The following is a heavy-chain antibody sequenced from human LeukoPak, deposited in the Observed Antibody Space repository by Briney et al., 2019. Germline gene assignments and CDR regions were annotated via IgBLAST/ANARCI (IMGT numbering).Heavy chain of an antibody. J-gene: IGHJ4*02. Sequence: SGGSLRLSCAPSGFTFSNFAMHWVRQAPGKGLEWVAVMSYDGTSKYYADSVRGRFTISRDHSKNTLYLQMNSLRDDETALYYCARDRRDGNNLAYHFDYWGQGTLVAVSS. D-gene: IGHD5-24*01. CDR3: ARDRRDGNNLAYHFDY. V-gene: IGHV3-30*04. CDR2: MSYDGTSK. CDR1: GFTFSNFA.